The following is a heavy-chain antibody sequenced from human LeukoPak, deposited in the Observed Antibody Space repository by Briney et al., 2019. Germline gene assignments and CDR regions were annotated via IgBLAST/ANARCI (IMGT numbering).Heavy chain of an antibody. V-gene: IGHV1-8*01. Sequence: GASVTVSFKASGYSFTIYDINWVRQAPGQGLEWMGWMNPNSGNIGYAQKFQGRVTMTRNTSISTAYMELSSLRSEDTAVYYCATGGIYSLLDYWGQGTLVTVSS. D-gene: IGHD1-26*01. CDR1: GYSFTIYD. CDR2: MNPNSGNI. CDR3: ATGGIYSLLDY. J-gene: IGHJ4*02.